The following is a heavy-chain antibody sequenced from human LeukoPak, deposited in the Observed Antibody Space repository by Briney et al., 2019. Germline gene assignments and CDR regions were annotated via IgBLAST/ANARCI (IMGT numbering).Heavy chain of an antibody. Sequence: GGSLRLSCAASGFTFSSYAMHWVRQAPGKGLEWVAVISYDGSNKYYADSVKGRFTISRDSSKNTLYLQMNSLRVDDTAVYYCAIDPNWGTHSWGQGVLVTVSS. V-gene: IGHV3-30*04. J-gene: IGHJ4*02. D-gene: IGHD7-27*01. CDR1: GFTFSSYA. CDR2: ISYDGSNK. CDR3: AIDPNWGTHS.